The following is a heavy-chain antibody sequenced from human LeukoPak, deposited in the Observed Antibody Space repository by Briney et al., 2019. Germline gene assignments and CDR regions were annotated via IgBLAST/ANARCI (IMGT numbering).Heavy chain of an antibody. CDR2: INHSGST. CDR3: ARKVYAASLDY. CDR1: GGSFSGYY. V-gene: IGHV4-34*01. D-gene: IGHD2-8*01. J-gene: IGHJ4*02. Sequence: SETLSLTCAVYGGSFSGYYWSWIRHPPGKGLEWIGEINHSGSTNYNMSLKSRVTISVDTSKNQFSLKLSSVTAADTAVYYCARKVYAASLDYWGQGTLVTVSS.